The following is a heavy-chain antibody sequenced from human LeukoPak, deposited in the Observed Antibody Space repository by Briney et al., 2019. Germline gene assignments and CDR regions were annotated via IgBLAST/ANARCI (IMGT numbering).Heavy chain of an antibody. CDR3: ARGPESAAISVTPLFDP. V-gene: IGHV1-18*01. CDR1: GYTFTSYG. Sequence: ASVTVSCKASGYTFTSYGISWVRQAPGQGLEWMGWISAYNGNTNYAQKLQGRVTMTTDTSTSTAYMELRSLRSDDTAVYYCARGPESAAISVTPLFDPWGQGTLVTVSS. J-gene: IGHJ5*02. CDR2: ISAYNGNT. D-gene: IGHD2-2*02.